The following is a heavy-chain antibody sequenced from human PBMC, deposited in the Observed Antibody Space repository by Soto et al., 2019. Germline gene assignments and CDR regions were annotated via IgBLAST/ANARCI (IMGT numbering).Heavy chain of an antibody. CDR2: ISSSGSTI. D-gene: IGHD2-15*01. J-gene: IGHJ3*02. CDR3: AGAWVVADPGGAFDI. Sequence: EVQLVESGGGLVQPGGSLRLSCAASGFTFSSYEMNWVRQAPGKGLEWVSYISSSGSTIYYADSVKGRFTISRDNAKNSLYLQMNSLRAEDTAVYYCAGAWVVADPGGAFDIWGQGTMVTVSS. V-gene: IGHV3-48*03. CDR1: GFTFSSYE.